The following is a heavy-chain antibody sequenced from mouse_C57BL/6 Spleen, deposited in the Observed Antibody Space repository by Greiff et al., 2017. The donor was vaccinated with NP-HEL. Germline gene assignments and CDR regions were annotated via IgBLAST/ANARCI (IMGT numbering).Heavy chain of an antibody. V-gene: IGHV1-81*01. Sequence: VQLQQSGAELARPGASVKLSCKASGYTFTSYGISWVKQRTGQGLEWIGEIYPRSGNTYYNEKFKGKATLTADKSSSTAYMELRSLTSEDSAVYFCALTTVVAAGAPYAMDYWGQGTSVTVSS. CDR2: IYPRSGNT. CDR3: ALTTVVAAGAPYAMDY. D-gene: IGHD1-1*01. CDR1: GYTFTSYG. J-gene: IGHJ4*01.